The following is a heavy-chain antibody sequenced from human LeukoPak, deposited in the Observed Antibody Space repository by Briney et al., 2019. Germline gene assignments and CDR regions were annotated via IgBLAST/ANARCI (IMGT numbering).Heavy chain of an antibody. CDR3: ARVGYSSGWYGWFDP. Sequence: GGSLRLSCAASGFTFSSYEMNWVRQAPGKGLEWVSYISSSGSTIYYADSVKGRFTISRDNARNSLYLQMNSLRAEDTAVYYCARVGYSSGWYGWFDPWGQGTLVTVSS. CDR2: ISSSGSTI. J-gene: IGHJ5*02. CDR1: GFTFSSYE. V-gene: IGHV3-48*03. D-gene: IGHD6-19*01.